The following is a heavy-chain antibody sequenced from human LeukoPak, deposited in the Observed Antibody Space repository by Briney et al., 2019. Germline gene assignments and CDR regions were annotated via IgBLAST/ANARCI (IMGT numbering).Heavy chain of an antibody. Sequence: GGSLRLSCAASGFTFSSYAMHLVRQAPGKGLEWVAVISYDGSNKYYADSVKGRFTIPRDNSKNTLYLQMNSLRAEDTAVYYCARTTGLDKWGQGTLVTVSS. J-gene: IGHJ4*02. CDR2: ISYDGSNK. CDR1: GFTFSSYA. CDR3: ARTTGLDK. D-gene: IGHD2-2*03. V-gene: IGHV3-30-3*01.